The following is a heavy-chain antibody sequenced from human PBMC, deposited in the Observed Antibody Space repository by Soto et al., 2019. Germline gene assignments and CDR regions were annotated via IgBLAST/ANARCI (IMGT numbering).Heavy chain of an antibody. CDR1: GGSISSGGYY. Sequence: SETLSLTCTVSGGSISSGGYYWSWIRQHPGKGLEWIGYIYYSGSTYYNPSLKSRVTISVDTSKNQFSLKLTPVTAADTAVCYCARDKITGLFDYWGQGTLVTVSS. V-gene: IGHV4-31*03. CDR2: IYYSGST. J-gene: IGHJ4*02. CDR3: ARDKITGLFDY. D-gene: IGHD2-8*02.